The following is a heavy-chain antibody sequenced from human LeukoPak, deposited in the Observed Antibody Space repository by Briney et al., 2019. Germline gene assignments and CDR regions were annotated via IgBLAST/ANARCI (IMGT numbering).Heavy chain of an antibody. CDR1: VGSIGSYY. CDR2: IYYSGST. CDR3: ARDTGGATPPDAFDI. Sequence: SETLSLTCTVSVGSIGSYYWSWIRQPPGKGLEWVGYIYYSGSTNYNPSLKSRVTISVDTSKNQFSLKLSSVTAADTAVYYCARDTGGATPPDAFDIWGQGTMVTVSS. J-gene: IGHJ3*02. V-gene: IGHV4-59*01. D-gene: IGHD1-26*01.